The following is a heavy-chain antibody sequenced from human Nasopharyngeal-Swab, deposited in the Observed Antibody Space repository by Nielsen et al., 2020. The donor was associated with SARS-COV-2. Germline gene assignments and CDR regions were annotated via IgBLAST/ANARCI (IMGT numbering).Heavy chain of an antibody. J-gene: IGHJ3*02. Sequence: GESLKISCAASGFTFSDYYMSWIRQAPGKGLEWVSYISSSSSYTNCADSVKGRFTISRDNAKNSLYLQMNSLRAEDTAVYYCARERVMITFGGVIVETDAFDIWGQGTMVTVSS. CDR1: GFTFSDYY. CDR3: ARERVMITFGGVIVETDAFDI. V-gene: IGHV3-11*06. CDR2: ISSSSSYT. D-gene: IGHD3-16*02.